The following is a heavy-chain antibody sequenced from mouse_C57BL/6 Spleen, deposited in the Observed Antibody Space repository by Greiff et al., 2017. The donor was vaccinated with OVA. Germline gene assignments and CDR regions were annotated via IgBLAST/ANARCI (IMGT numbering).Heavy chain of an antibody. CDR1: GYTFTSYW. Sequence: QVQLQQPGAELVMPGASVKLSCKASGYTFTSYWMHWVKQRPGQGLEWIGEIDPSDSYTNYNQKFKGKSTLTVDKSSSTAYVQLSSLTSEDSAVYYCARSEDYDVGDYWGQGTSVTVSS. J-gene: IGHJ4*01. D-gene: IGHD2-4*01. V-gene: IGHV1-69*01. CDR3: ARSEDYDVGDY. CDR2: IDPSDSYT.